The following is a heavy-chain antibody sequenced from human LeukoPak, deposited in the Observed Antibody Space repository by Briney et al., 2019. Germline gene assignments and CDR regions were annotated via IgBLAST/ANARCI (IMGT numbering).Heavy chain of an antibody. Sequence: ASVRVSCKASGYTFTNYGISWVRQAPGQGLEWMGWISAYSGHTKYVQRLQGRVTMTTDTSTSTAYMELRSLRSDDTAVYYCARDHWGAFDIWGQGTMVTVSS. CDR1: GYTFTNYG. V-gene: IGHV1-18*01. CDR3: ARDHWGAFDI. J-gene: IGHJ3*02. CDR2: ISAYSGHT. D-gene: IGHD7-27*01.